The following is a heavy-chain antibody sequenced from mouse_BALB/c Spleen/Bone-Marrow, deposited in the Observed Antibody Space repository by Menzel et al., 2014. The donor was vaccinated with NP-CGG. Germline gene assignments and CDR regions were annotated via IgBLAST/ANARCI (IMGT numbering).Heavy chain of an antibody. V-gene: IGHV1S56*01. CDR1: GYTSTSYY. J-gene: IGHJ3*01. D-gene: IGHD2-4*01. Sequence: VQLQQSGPELVKPGASVRISCKASGYTSTSYYIHWVKQRPGQGLEWIGWIYPGNVNTKYNEKFKGKATLTADKSSSTAYMQLSSLTSEDSAVYFCARDDYAYWGQGTLVTVSA. CDR2: IYPGNVNT. CDR3: ARDDYAY.